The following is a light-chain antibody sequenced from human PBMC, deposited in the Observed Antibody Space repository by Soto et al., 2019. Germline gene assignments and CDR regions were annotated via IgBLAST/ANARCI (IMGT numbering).Light chain of an antibody. Sequence: QSALTQPASVSGSPGQSITISCTGTSSDVGGYNVVSWYQQHPGKAPKLMIYDVSNRPSGVSNRFSGSKSGNTASLTISGLQAEDEADYYCSSYTSSSTLDVFGTGTKLTVL. V-gene: IGLV2-14*01. CDR2: DVS. CDR1: SSDVGGYNV. J-gene: IGLJ1*01. CDR3: SSYTSSSTLDV.